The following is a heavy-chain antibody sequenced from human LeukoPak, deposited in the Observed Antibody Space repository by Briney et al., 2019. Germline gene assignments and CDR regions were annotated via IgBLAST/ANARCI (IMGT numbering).Heavy chain of an antibody. CDR1: VHTLRDLS. D-gene: IGHD3-10*01. CDR3: SPETAGNY. Sequence: ASVKVSCKAFVHTLRDLSIHWVRQAPGKGLEWMGGYDPEDDERIYSEKFLGRVTLTEDTSTDTAYMELTSLRSDDTAVYYCSPETAGNYWGQGTLVTVSS. V-gene: IGHV1-24*01. J-gene: IGHJ4*02. CDR2: YDPEDDER.